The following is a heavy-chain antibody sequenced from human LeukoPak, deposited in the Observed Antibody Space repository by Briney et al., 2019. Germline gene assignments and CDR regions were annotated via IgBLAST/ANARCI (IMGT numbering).Heavy chain of an antibody. CDR1: GGSFSGYY. V-gene: IGHV4-34*01. CDR2: INHSGST. CDR3: ARVLEGSSGQHWYFDL. J-gene: IGHJ2*01. D-gene: IGHD6-19*01. Sequence: SETLSLTCAVYGGSFSGYYWSWLRQPPGEGVEWIGEINHSGSTNYNPSLKSRVTISVDTSKNQFSLRLSSVTAADTAVYYCARVLEGSSGQHWYFDLWGRGTLVTVSS.